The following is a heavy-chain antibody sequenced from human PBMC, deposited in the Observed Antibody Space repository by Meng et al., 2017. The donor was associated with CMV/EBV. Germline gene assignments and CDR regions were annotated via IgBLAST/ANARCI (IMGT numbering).Heavy chain of an antibody. CDR2: IYWDDDK. CDR1: GFSLSTSGVC. D-gene: IGHD5-18*01. V-gene: IGHV2-5*02. J-gene: IGHJ4*02. CDR3: AHLDTAKLHFDY. Sequence: QIPLKASGPPLVQPTQTLTLTCTFSGFSLSTSGVCVGWIRQPPGKALEWLALIYWDDDKRYSPSLKSRLTITKDTSKNQVVLTMTNMDPVDTATYYCAHLDTAKLHFDYWGQGTLVTVSS.